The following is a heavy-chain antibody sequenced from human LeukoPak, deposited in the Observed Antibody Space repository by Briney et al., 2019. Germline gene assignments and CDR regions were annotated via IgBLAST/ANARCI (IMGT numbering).Heavy chain of an antibody. CDR3: ARTDCSSTSCTFDY. D-gene: IGHD2-2*01. V-gene: IGHV3-53*01. CDR1: GFTVSSNY. J-gene: IGHJ4*02. CDR2: IYSGGST. Sequence: GGSLRLSCAASGFTVSSNYMSWVRQAPGKGLEWVSVIYSGGSTYYADSVKGRFTISRDNSKNTLYLQMNSLRAEDTAVYYCARTDCSSTSCTFDYWGRGTLVTVSS.